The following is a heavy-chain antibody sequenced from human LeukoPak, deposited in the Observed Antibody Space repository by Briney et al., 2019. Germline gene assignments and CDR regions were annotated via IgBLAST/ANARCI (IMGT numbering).Heavy chain of an antibody. CDR1: GGSISSGGYY. J-gene: IGHJ4*02. V-gene: IGHV4-31*03. CDR2: IYYSGST. CDR3: AREAPAAPIDY. D-gene: IGHD2-2*01. Sequence: SQTLSLTCTVSGGSISSGGYYWSWIRQHPGKGLEWTGYIYYSGSTYYNPSLKSRVTISVDTSKNQFSLKLSSVTAADTAVYYCAREAPAAPIDYWGQGTLVTVSS.